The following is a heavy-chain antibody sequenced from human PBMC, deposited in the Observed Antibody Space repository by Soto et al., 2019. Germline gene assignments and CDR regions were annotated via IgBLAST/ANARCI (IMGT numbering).Heavy chain of an antibody. Sequence: QVQLVQSGAEVKKPGSSVKVSCKASGGTFSSYAISWVRQAPGQGLEWMGGLIPIFGPANYAQKFHGRVTLRADQSTSTAYGDLSSLRSEDTAVDYCARVAAGGTFDSWGQGTLVTVSS. D-gene: IGHD6-13*01. CDR2: LIPIFGPA. J-gene: IGHJ4*02. V-gene: IGHV1-69*12. CDR3: ARVAAGGTFDS. CDR1: GGTFSSYA.